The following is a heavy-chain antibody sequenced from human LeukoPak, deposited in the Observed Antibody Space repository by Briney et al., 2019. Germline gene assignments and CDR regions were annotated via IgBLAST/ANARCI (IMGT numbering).Heavy chain of an antibody. J-gene: IGHJ4*02. D-gene: IGHD3-9*01. Sequence: GASVKVSCKASGGTFSSYTISWVRQAPGQGLEWMGRIIPVLGIANYAQKFQGRVTITADKSTSTAYMELSSLRSEDTAAYYCARRSAVFEDYWGQGTLVTVSS. CDR2: IIPVLGIA. CDR3: ARRSAVFEDY. CDR1: GGTFSSYT. V-gene: IGHV1-69*02.